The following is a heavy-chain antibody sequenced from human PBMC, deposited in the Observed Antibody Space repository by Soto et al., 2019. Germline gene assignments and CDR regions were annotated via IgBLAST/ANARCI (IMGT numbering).Heavy chain of an antibody. J-gene: IGHJ5*02. V-gene: IGHV3-7*01. CDR1: GFTFSSYW. CDR3: ARDHITSWCASHP. Sequence: GGPLRLSCAASGFTFSSYWMPWFRQAQGKGLEWVANIKTDGTDKFYVDSVKGRFTLSRDNARNLVFLRMDSLRVADTAVYYSARDHITSWCASHPWGKG. D-gene: IGHD2-2*01. CDR2: IKTDGTDK.